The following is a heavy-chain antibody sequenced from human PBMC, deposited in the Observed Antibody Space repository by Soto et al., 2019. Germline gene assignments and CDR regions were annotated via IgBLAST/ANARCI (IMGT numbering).Heavy chain of an antibody. CDR2: ISGSGGST. V-gene: IGHV3-23*01. Sequence: EVQLLESGGGLVQPGGSLRLSCAASGFTFSSYAMNWVRQAPGKGLEWVSVISGSGGSTYYADSVKGRFTISRDNYKNTLYLQMNSLRAEDTAVYYCAKFITMIVLVIGDAFDIWGQGTMVTVSS. CDR3: AKFITMIVLVIGDAFDI. D-gene: IGHD3-22*01. CDR1: GFTFSSYA. J-gene: IGHJ3*02.